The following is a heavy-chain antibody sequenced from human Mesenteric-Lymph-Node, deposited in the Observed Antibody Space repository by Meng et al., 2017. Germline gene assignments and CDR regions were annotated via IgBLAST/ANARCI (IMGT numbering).Heavy chain of an antibody. CDR1: GGSISSGDYY. Sequence: VPLQVSGPGLVKPSQTLSLTCTVSGGSISSGDYYWSWIRQPPGKGLEWIGYIYYSGSTYYNPSLKSRVTISVDTSKNQFSLKLSSVTAADTAVYYCARDRTTGRYFDYWGQGTLVTVSS. CDR2: IYYSGST. D-gene: IGHD4-11*01. J-gene: IGHJ4*02. V-gene: IGHV4-30-4*01. CDR3: ARDRTTGRYFDY.